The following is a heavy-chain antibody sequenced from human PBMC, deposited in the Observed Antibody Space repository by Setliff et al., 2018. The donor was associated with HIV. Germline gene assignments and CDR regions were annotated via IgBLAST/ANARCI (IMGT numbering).Heavy chain of an antibody. CDR2: IKQDGKEK. Sequence: GGYLRLSCDASGFTFTTYWMSWRRQAPGKGLEWVANIKQDGKEKEYADFAKGRFTISRDNARNSVYLQMNSLRAEDTAVYYCARDCPGGYFDCWGQGTLVTVSS. D-gene: IGHD1-26*01. V-gene: IGHV3-7*01. CDR3: ARDCPGGYFDC. CDR1: GFTFTTYW. J-gene: IGHJ4*02.